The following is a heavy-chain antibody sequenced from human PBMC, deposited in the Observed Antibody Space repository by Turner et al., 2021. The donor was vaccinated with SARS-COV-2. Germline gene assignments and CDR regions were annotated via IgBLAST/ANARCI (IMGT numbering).Heavy chain of an antibody. CDR3: ASGDVDIVAIPNSGDAFDI. CDR1: GGSLSGYY. J-gene: IGHJ3*02. Sequence: QVQLQQWGAGPLKPSETLSLICAVNGGSLSGYYWTWIRQPPGKGLEWIGEVHPYGTTYYNPSLKSRVSMSVDTSKNQFSLKLNSVTAADTAFYYCASGDVDIVAIPNSGDAFDIWGQGTMVTVSS. V-gene: IGHV4-34*01. D-gene: IGHD5-12*01. CDR2: VHPYGTT.